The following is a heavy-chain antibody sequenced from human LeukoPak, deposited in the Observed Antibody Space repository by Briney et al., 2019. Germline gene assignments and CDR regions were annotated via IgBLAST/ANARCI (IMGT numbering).Heavy chain of an antibody. J-gene: IGHJ4*02. CDR2: IYYSGST. V-gene: IGHV4-31*03. D-gene: IGHD3-10*01. CDR1: GGSISSGGYY. Sequence: SQTLSLTYTVSGGSISSGGYYWSWIRQHPGKGLEWIGYIYYSGSTYYNPSLKSRVTISVDTSKNQFSLKLSSVTAADTAVYYCARPGWFGDLYKGYYFDYWGQGTLVTVSS. CDR3: ARPGWFGDLYKGYYFDY.